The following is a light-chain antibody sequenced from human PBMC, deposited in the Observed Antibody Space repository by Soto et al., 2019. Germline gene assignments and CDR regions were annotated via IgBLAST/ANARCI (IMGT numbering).Light chain of an antibody. CDR1: QSVSSN. J-gene: IGKJ2*01. Sequence: EIVMTQSPATLSLSPGERATLSCRASQSVSSNLAWYQQKPRQAPRLLIYGASTRATAIPARFSRSGSGTEFTLTISSLQSEDFAVYYCQQYNNWPLYTFGQGTKLEIK. CDR2: GAS. V-gene: IGKV3-15*01. CDR3: QQYNNWPLYT.